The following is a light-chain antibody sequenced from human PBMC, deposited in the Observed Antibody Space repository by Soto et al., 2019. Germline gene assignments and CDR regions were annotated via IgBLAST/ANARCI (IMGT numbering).Light chain of an antibody. CDR2: GAS. CDR3: QQYSKWPRT. J-gene: IGKJ1*01. Sequence: ELVMTQAPATLSGSAGERAPLSGGAGQSVSNKLAWYQQKPGQAPRLLTYGASTRATDIPATCSGSGSGTEFTLTISTLQSGDFAVYYCQQYSKWPRTFGQGTKVDIK. CDR1: QSVSNK. V-gene: IGKV3-15*01.